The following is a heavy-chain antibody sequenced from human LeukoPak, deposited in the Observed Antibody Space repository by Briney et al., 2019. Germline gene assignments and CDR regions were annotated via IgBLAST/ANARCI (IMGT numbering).Heavy chain of an antibody. J-gene: IGHJ6*02. CDR2: IYYSGST. D-gene: IGHD2-15*01. V-gene: IGHV4-59*08. Sequence: PSETLSLTCTVSGGSISSYYWSWIRQPPGKGLEWIGYIYYSGSTNYNPSLKSRVTISVDTSKNQFSLKLSSVTAAATAVYYCASLLHTRYCSGGSCYSAFAGMDVWGQGTTVTVSS. CDR1: GGSISSYY. CDR3: ASLLHTRYCSGGSCYSAFAGMDV.